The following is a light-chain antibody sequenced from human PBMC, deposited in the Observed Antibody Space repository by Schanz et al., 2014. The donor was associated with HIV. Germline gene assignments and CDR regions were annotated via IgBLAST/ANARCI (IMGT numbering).Light chain of an antibody. J-gene: IGLJ3*02. CDR1: SSDVGDYNY. V-gene: IGLV2-8*01. Sequence: QSVLTQPPSASGSPGQSVTISCTGTSSDVGDYNYVSWYQQHPGTAPKIMIYEVSKRPSGVPDRFSGSKSGNTASLTVSGLQAEDEADYYCSSYAGTNNLWVFGGGTKADRP. CDR2: EVS. CDR3: SSYAGTNNLWV.